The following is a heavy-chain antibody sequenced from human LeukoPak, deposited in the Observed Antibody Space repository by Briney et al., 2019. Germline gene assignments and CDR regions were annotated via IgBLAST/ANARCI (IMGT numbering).Heavy chain of an antibody. Sequence: PGGSLRLSCAASGFTFSRYEMNWVREAPGKGLEWGLYISSSSSTIYYADSVKGRFTISRDNAKNSLYLQMNSLRAEDTAVYYCARVPKGRDYGDISRYAFDIWGQGTMVTVSS. CDR2: ISSSSSTI. CDR1: GFTFSRYE. V-gene: IGHV3-48*03. J-gene: IGHJ3*02. D-gene: IGHD4-17*01. CDR3: ARVPKGRDYGDISRYAFDI.